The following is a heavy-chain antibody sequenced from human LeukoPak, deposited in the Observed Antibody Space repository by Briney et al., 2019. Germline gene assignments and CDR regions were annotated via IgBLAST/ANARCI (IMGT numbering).Heavy chain of an antibody. V-gene: IGHV4-34*01. J-gene: IGHJ3*02. Sequence: SETLSLTCAVYGGSFSGYCWSWIRQPPGKGLEWIGEINHSGSTNYNPSLKSRVTISVDTSKNQFSLKLSSVTAADTAVYYCARRLVLYDAFDIWGQGTMVTVSS. CDR2: INHSGST. D-gene: IGHD2-8*01. CDR1: GGSFSGYC. CDR3: ARRLVLYDAFDI.